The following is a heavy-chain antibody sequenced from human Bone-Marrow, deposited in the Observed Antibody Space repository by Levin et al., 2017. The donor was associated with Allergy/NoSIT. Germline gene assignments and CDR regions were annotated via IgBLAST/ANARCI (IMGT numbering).Heavy chain of an antibody. CDR3: VREGGVGAFHFGH. Sequence: GESLKISCAASGFTVSSNYMSWVRQAPGKGLEWVSLIYEVGDTFYADSVKGRFTISRDNSKNTLYLQMNSLRAEDTAVYYCVREGGVGAFHFGHWGQGTLVTVSS. V-gene: IGHV3-53*01. CDR1: GFTVSSNY. J-gene: IGHJ4*02. CDR2: IYEVGDT. D-gene: IGHD1-26*01.